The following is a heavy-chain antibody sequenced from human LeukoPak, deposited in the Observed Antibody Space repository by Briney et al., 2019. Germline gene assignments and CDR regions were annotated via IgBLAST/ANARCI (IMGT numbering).Heavy chain of an antibody. D-gene: IGHD3-10*01. CDR1: GFTFSTYW. Sequence: QPGGSLRLSCAASGFTFSTYWMHCVRQAPGTGLVWVSRIKSDGSNSNYADCVKGRFTISRDNAKNTLYLQMNSLRAEDTAVYHCVRVGGRSSIGGDCWGQGTLVTVSS. V-gene: IGHV3-74*01. CDR2: IKSDGSNS. J-gene: IGHJ4*02. CDR3: VRVGGRSSIGGDC.